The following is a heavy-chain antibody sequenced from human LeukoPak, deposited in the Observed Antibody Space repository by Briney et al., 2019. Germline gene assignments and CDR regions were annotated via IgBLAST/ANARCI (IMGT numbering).Heavy chain of an antibody. D-gene: IGHD6-19*01. Sequence: GASVKVSCKASVYTFTSYDINWVRQATGQGLEWMGWMNPNSGNTGYAQKFQGRVTMTKNTSIRPAYMELSSLRSEDTAVYYCARGLIRSSGWYVYWGQGTLVTVSS. V-gene: IGHV1-8*01. CDR1: VYTFTSYD. J-gene: IGHJ4*02. CDR3: ARGLIRSSGWYVY. CDR2: MNPNSGNT.